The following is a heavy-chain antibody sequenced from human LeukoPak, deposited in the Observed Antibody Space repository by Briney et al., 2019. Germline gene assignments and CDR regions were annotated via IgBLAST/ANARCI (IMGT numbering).Heavy chain of an antibody. Sequence: GGSLRLSCAASGFTFSRYWMSWVRQAPGKGLEWVANINRDGGDKYHADSVKGRFTISRDNAKNSLYLQMNSPRAEDTAVYYCARDHDGKDYWGQGTLVTVSS. V-gene: IGHV3-7*01. CDR1: GFTFSRYW. J-gene: IGHJ4*02. CDR2: INRDGGDK. CDR3: ARDHDGKDY.